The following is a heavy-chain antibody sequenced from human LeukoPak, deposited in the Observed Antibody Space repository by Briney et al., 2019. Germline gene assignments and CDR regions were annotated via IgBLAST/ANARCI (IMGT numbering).Heavy chain of an antibody. CDR2: ISSSSSTI. D-gene: IGHD5-12*01. CDR3: ARHIVATWGNWFDP. Sequence: GGSLRLSCAASGVTFSSYSMNWVRQAPGKGLEWVSYISSSSSTIYYADSVKGRFTISRDNAKNTLYLQMNSLRAEDTAVYYCARHIVATWGNWFDPWGQGTLVTVSS. CDR1: GVTFSSYS. V-gene: IGHV3-48*04. J-gene: IGHJ5*02.